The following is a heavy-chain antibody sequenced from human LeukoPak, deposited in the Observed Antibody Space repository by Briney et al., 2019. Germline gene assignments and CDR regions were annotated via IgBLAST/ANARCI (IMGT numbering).Heavy chain of an antibody. CDR2: IIPILGIA. CDR1: GGTFSSYA. V-gene: IGHV1-69*04. J-gene: IGHJ4*02. CDR3: ASSLDYYDSSGYDY. D-gene: IGHD3-22*01. Sequence: SVKVSCKASGGTFSSYATSWVRQAPGQGLEWMGRIIPILGIANYAQKFQGRVTITADKSTSTAYMELSSLRSEDTAVYYCASSLDYYDSSGYDYWGQGTLVTVSS.